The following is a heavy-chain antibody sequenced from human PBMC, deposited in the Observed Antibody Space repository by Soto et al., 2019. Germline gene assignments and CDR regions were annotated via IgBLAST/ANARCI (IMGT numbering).Heavy chain of an antibody. Sequence: QVQLVESGGGVVQPGTALRVSCVGSGFTFRSYVIHWVRQAPGKGLEWVALTSYDGSDKYYGDSVRGRFTLSRDNSRNTVDLQMDNLRLEDTALYYCARWGTTGGLDVWGQGTLVSV. V-gene: IGHV3-30*19. CDR3: ARWGTTGGLDV. D-gene: IGHD3-16*01. CDR2: TSYDGSDK. J-gene: IGHJ1*01. CDR1: GFTFRSYV.